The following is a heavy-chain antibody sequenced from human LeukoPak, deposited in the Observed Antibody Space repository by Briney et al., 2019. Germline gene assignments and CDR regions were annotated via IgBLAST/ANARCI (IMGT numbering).Heavy chain of an antibody. CDR1: GFTFSSYS. J-gene: IGHJ6*02. CDR2: ISSSSSYI. CDR3: ARDCSGGSCYSGYYYYGMDV. D-gene: IGHD2-15*01. V-gene: IGHV3-21*01. Sequence: GGSLRLSCAASGFTFSSYSMNWVRQAPGKGLVWVSSISSSSSYIYYADSVKGRFTISRDNAKNSLYLQMNSLRAEDTAVYYCARDCSGGSCYSGYYYYGMDVWGQGATVTVSS.